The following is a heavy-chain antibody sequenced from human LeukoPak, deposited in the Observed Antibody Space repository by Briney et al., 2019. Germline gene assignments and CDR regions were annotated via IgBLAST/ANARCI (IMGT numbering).Heavy chain of an antibody. V-gene: IGHV4-34*01. CDR2: INHSGST. D-gene: IGHD6-13*01. CDR1: GGSFSGYY. Sequence: SETLSLTCAVYGGSFSGYYWSWIRQPPGKGLEWIGEINHSGSTNYNPSLKSRVTISVDTSKNQFSLKMSSVTAADTAVYYCARAYSSSWYWNWFDPWGQGTLVTVSS. CDR3: ARAYSSSWYWNWFDP. J-gene: IGHJ5*02.